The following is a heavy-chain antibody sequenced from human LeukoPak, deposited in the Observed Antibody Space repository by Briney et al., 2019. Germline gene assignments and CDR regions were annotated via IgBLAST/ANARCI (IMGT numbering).Heavy chain of an antibody. CDR1: AFSLNAYN. Sequence: GGSLRLSCAASAFSLNAYNMNWVRQAPGKGLEWVSSISYTGTYIYYADSVKGRFTISRDNTQNSLYLQMNSLRAEDTAIYYCVRDRGTYRPIDYWGQGTLVTVSS. V-gene: IGHV3-21*04. D-gene: IGHD1-26*01. CDR3: VRDRGTYRPIDY. CDR2: ISYTGTYI. J-gene: IGHJ4*02.